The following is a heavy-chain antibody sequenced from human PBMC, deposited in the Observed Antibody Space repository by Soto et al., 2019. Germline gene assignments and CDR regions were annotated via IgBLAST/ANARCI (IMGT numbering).Heavy chain of an antibody. D-gene: IGHD5-18*01. CDR1: GGSFGSNY. CDR3: ARNSVNGYGSGLYYFDS. J-gene: IGHJ4*02. CDR2: ISDSGSGST. V-gene: IGHV4-59*01. Sequence: QVQLQESGPGLVKPSETLSLTCTVSGGSFGSNYWSWVRQPPGKGLEWIGYISDSGSGSTNYNPSLKSRVTISEDMSKNQFSLNLTSVTAADTATYYCARNSVNGYGSGLYYFDSWGQGTLVTVSS.